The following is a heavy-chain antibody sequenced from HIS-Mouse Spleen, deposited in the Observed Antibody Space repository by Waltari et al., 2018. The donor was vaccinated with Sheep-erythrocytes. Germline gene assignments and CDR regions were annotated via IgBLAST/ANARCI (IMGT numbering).Heavy chain of an antibody. V-gene: IGHV3-21*01. CDR1: GFTFSSYS. J-gene: IGHJ6*02. CDR3: ARDQGDSGSYYYYYGMDV. CDR2: LSSSSSYI. Sequence: EVQLVESGGGLVKPGGSLRLSCAASGFTFSSYSMNWVRKAPGKGLEWVLSLSSSSSYIYYADSVNGRFTISRDNAKNSLYLQMNSLRAEDTAVYYCARDQGDSGSYYYYYGMDVWGQGTTVTVSS. D-gene: IGHD1-26*01.